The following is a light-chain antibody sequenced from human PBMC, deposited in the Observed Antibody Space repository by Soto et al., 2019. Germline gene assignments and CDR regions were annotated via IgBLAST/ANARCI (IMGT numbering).Light chain of an antibody. V-gene: IGKV1-5*03. CDR1: QSISSW. CDR2: KAS. CDR3: QEYNNWPPMNT. Sequence: DIQMTQSPSTLSASVGDRVSITCRASQSISSWLAWYQQKPGKAPKLLIYKASSLESGVPSRFSGSESGTEFTLTISSLESEDFAVYDCQEYNNWPPMNTFGQGAKLEIK. J-gene: IGKJ2*01.